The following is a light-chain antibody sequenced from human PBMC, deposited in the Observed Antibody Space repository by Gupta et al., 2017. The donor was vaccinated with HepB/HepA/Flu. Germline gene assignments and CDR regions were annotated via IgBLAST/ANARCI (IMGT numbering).Light chain of an antibody. V-gene: IGLV2-11*01. CDR3: CSYAGSYTWV. Sequence: QSALTQPRSVSGSPGQSVTISCTGTSSDVGGYSFVSWYQQHPGKAPRLMIYDVNKRPSGVPDRFSGSKSANTASLTISGLQAEEEADYYCCSYAGSYTWVFGGGTKLTVL. J-gene: IGLJ3*02. CDR1: SSDVGGYSF. CDR2: DVN.